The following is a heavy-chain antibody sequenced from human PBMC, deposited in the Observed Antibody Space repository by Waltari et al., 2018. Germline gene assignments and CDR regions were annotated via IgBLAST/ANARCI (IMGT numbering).Heavy chain of an antibody. CDR1: VYTLTELS. CDR2: FDAEDGET. D-gene: IGHD2-8*01. V-gene: IGHV1-24*01. CDR3: ARLRILYHNWFDP. J-gene: IGHJ5*02. Sequence: QVQLVQSGAEVTQPGASVKVSCKVSVYTLTELSMHWVPRAPGKGLEWMGGFDAEDGETIYAQKFQGRVTMTEDTSTDTAYMELSSLRSEDTAVYYCARLRILYHNWFDPWGQGTLVTVSS.